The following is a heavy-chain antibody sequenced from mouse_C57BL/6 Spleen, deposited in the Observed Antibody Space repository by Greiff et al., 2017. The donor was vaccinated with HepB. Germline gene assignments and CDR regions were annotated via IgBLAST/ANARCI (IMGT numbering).Heavy chain of an antibody. Sequence: EVMLVESGPELVKPGASVKIPCKASGYTFTDYNMDWVKQSHGKSLEWIGDINPNNGGTIYNQKFKGKATLTVDKSSSTAYMELRSLTSEDTAVYYCARGELGRGYFDVWGTGTTVTVSS. J-gene: IGHJ1*03. V-gene: IGHV1-18*01. CDR3: ARGELGRGYFDV. CDR2: INPNNGGT. D-gene: IGHD4-1*01. CDR1: GYTFTDYN.